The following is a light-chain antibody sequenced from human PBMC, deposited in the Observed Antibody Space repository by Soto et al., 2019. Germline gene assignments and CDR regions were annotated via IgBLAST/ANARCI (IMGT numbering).Light chain of an antibody. Sequence: EVAMTQSPDTLSVSPGDGATLSCRASQNVHSDLAWYQQKPGQAPRLVIYDTSTRATDIPVRFTGGGSGTEFTLTISSLKSEDFAVYDCQQYNNWPLTFGGGTKVEIK. J-gene: IGKJ4*02. CDR1: QNVHSD. CDR2: DTS. CDR3: QQYNNWPLT. V-gene: IGKV3-15*01.